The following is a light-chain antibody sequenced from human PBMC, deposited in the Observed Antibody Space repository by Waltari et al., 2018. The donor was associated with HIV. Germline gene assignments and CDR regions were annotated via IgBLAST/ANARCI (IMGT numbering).Light chain of an antibody. J-gene: IGLJ2*01. CDR1: TSNIGSNT. CDR2: SYN. Sequence: QSVLTQPPSASGTPGQRVTLSCSGRTSNIGSNTVNWYQPLPGTAPKLLLYSYNLRPAGVPALFSGSKSGTSASLAIRGLQSEDEADYYCAAWDDILKGPIFGGGTKVTVL. CDR3: AAWDDILKGPI. V-gene: IGLV1-44*01.